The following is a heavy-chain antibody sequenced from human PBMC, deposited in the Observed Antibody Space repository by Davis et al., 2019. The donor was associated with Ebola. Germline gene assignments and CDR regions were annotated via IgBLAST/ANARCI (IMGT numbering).Heavy chain of an antibody. Sequence: GESLKISCVASRFTFSSYAMSWVRQAPGKGLEWVSGISGSGGSTYSADSVKGRFTISRDTSKNTLFLQMNSLRVEDTAVYYCAKDQQWLAQGFDYWGQGTLVTVSS. J-gene: IGHJ4*02. CDR3: AKDQQWLAQGFDY. CDR2: ISGSGGST. D-gene: IGHD6-19*01. CDR1: RFTFSSYA. V-gene: IGHV3-23*01.